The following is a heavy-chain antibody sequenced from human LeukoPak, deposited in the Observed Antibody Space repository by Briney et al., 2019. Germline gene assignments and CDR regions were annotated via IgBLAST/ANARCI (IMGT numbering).Heavy chain of an antibody. CDR2: IYYSGSA. D-gene: IGHD3-10*01. CDR3: ARVNYGSATKEDY. J-gene: IGHJ4*02. V-gene: IGHV4-31*03. CDR1: GGSISSGGYY. Sequence: PSQTLSLTCTVSGGSISSGGYYWSWIRQHPGKGLEWIGHIYYSGSAYYNPSLKSRVTISVDTSENQFSLKLSSVTAADTAVYYCARVNYGSATKEDYWGQGTLVTVSS.